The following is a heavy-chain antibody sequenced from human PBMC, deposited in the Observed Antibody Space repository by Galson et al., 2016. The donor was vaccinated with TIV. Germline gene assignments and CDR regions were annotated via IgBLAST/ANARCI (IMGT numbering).Heavy chain of an antibody. Sequence: SVKVSCKASGDTFSSFVISWVRQAPGQGLEWVGGFIPLFGTANYAQKFRGRVTITADESTSTLYMEVSSLRSEDTAVYYCTKDRNTAMDTYHYYYGMDVWGQGTTVIVSS. D-gene: IGHD5-18*01. J-gene: IGHJ6*02. CDR3: TKDRNTAMDTYHYYYGMDV. V-gene: IGHV1-69*13. CDR1: GDTFSSFV. CDR2: FIPLFGTA.